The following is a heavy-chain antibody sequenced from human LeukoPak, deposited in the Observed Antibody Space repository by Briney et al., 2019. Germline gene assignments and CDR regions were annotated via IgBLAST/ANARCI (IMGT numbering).Heavy chain of an antibody. J-gene: IGHJ4*02. Sequence: GGSLRLSCAASGFTFTYYAMHWVRQAPGKGLEWVAVISHDGSNQQYADSVKGQVTIPRDNSKSTLYLQMDSLRAGDTAVYYCARQGDTGSWYFDYWGQGTLVTVSS. D-gene: IGHD2-21*02. CDR3: ARQGDTGSWYFDY. CDR1: GFTFTYYA. V-gene: IGHV3-30-3*01. CDR2: ISHDGSNQ.